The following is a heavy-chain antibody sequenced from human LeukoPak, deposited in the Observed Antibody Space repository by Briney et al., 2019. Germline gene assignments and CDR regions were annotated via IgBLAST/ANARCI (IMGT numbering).Heavy chain of an antibody. CDR1: GFPFSDYY. CDR3: VRAEVGTTLKYYYYYMDV. D-gene: IGHD1-26*01. Sequence: GGSLRLPCAASGFPFSDYYMRWIRQAPGKGLEGVSYISSSCSTIYYADSVKGRFTISRDNAKNSLYLQMNSLRAEDTAVYYCVRAEVGTTLKYYYYYMDVWGKGTTVTVSS. V-gene: IGHV3-11*01. CDR2: ISSSCSTI. J-gene: IGHJ6*03.